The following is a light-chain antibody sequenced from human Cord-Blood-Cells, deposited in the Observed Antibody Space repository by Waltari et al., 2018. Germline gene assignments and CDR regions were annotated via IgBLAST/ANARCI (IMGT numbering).Light chain of an antibody. CDR1: QSVSSSY. V-gene: IGKV3-20*01. CDR2: GAS. CDR3: QQYGSSPPIT. Sequence: EIVLTQSPGTLSLSPGERATLSCRASQSVSSSYLARYPQKPGQAPRLLIYGASSRAPGIPDRFSGSGSGTDFPLTISILEPEDFAVYYCQQYGSSPPITFGQGTRLEIK. J-gene: IGKJ5*01.